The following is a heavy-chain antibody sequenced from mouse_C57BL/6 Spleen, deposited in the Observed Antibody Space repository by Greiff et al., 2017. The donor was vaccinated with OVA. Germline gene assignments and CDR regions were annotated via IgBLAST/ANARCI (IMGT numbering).Heavy chain of an antibody. D-gene: IGHD2-2*01. V-gene: IGHV2-9*01. Sequence: VQLVESGPGLVAPSQSLSITCTASGFSLTSYGVDWVRQPPGKGLEWLGVIWGGGSTNYNSALMSRLSISKDNSTSQAFLKMNSLQTDDSAMYYCAKRGGYDGVYAMGYWGQGTSVTVSS. J-gene: IGHJ4*01. CDR1: GFSLTSYG. CDR3: AKRGGYDGVYAMGY. CDR2: IWGGGST.